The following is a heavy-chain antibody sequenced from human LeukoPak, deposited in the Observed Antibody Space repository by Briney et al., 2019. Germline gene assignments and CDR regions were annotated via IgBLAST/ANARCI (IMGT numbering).Heavy chain of an antibody. CDR2: INHSGST. V-gene: IGHV4-34*01. CDR1: GGSFSGYY. D-gene: IGHD2-15*01. J-gene: IGHJ4*02. Sequence: SETLSLTCAVYGGSFSGYYWSWIRQPPGKGLEWIGEINHSGSTNYNPSLKSRVTISVDTSKNQFSLKLSSVTAAHTAVYYCARRPIVVVVAATPGPPDYWGQGTLVTVSS. CDR3: ARRPIVVVVAATPGPPDY.